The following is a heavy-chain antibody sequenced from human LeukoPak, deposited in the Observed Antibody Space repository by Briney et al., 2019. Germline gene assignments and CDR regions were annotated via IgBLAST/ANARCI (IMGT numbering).Heavy chain of an antibody. D-gene: IGHD3-22*01. V-gene: IGHV4-59*08. J-gene: IGHJ3*02. Sequence: PSETLSLTCTVSSGSIGSYYWSWIRQPPGKGLEWIGYIYYSGSTNYSPSLKSRVIISVDTSKNQFSLKLSSVTASDTAMYYCARSERITMILGGAFDIWGQGTMVTVSS. CDR1: SGSIGSYY. CDR3: ARSERITMILGGAFDI. CDR2: IYYSGST.